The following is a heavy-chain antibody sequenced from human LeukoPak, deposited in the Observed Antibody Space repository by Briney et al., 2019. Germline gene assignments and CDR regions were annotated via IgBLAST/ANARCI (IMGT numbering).Heavy chain of an antibody. CDR2: ISGDGGST. V-gene: IGHV3-43*02. Sequence: GGPLRLSCAASGFTFDDYAMHWVRQAPGKGLEWVSLISGDGGSTYYADSVKGRFTISRDNSKNSLYLQMNSLRTEDTALYYCAKGTTYYDFWSGYQSWGQGTLVTVSS. CDR1: GFTFDDYA. CDR3: AKGTTYYDFWSGYQS. D-gene: IGHD3-3*01. J-gene: IGHJ4*02.